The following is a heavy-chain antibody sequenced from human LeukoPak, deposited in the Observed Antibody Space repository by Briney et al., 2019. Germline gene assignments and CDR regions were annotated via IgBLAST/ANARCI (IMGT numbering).Heavy chain of an antibody. CDR2: VYHSGST. CDR1: GGSISSSNW. D-gene: IGHD6-19*01. J-gene: IGHJ4*02. V-gene: IGHV4-4*02. CDR3: ARLAIAVTPYYFDF. Sequence: SETLSLTCAVSGGSISSSNWWSWVRQPPGKGLEWIGEVYHSGSTNYNASLESRVTISIDKSKNQFSLKLSSVTAADTAVYYCARLAIAVTPYYFDFWGQGTPVTVPS.